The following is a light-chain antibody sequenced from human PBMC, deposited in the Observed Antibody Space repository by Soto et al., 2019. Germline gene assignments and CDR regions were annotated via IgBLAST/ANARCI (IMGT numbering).Light chain of an antibody. CDR2: QVS. V-gene: IGLV2-14*01. CDR3: ASYTSDSPLGV. J-gene: IGLJ3*02. CDR1: SSDVGGYNY. Sequence: QSALTQPASVSGSPGQSITISCTGTSSDVGGYNYVSWYQQRPGEAPTLMIYQVSNRPSGDSDRFSGSKSDNTASLTISGLQTEDEATYYCASYTSDSPLGVFGGGTKLTVL.